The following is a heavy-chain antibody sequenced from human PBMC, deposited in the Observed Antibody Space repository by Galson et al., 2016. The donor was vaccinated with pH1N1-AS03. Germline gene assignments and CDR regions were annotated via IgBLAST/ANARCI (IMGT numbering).Heavy chain of an antibody. J-gene: IGHJ4*02. Sequence: SLRLSCAASGFTVSSNYMSWVRQAPGKGLGWVSVIYDGGSTYYADSVKGRFTISRDNSRNTVYLQMTSLRPEDTGVYYCAREGKMAARLAFDYWGQGTLVAVSS. CDR2: IYDGGST. D-gene: IGHD6-6*01. V-gene: IGHV3-53*05. CDR3: AREGKMAARLAFDY. CDR1: GFTVSSNY.